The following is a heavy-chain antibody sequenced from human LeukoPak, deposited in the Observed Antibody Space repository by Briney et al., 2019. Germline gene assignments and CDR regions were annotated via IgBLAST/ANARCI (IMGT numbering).Heavy chain of an antibody. J-gene: IGHJ3*02. CDR1: GFTFSSYG. CDR2: IWYDGSNK. Sequence: GRSLRLSCAASGFTFSSYGMHWVRQAPGKGLEWVAVIWYDGSNKYYADSVKGRFTISRDNAKNSLYLQMNSLRAEDTAVYYCARDPWRYYYDSSGYYSGAFDIWGQGTMVTVSS. V-gene: IGHV3-33*01. CDR3: ARDPWRYYYDSSGYYSGAFDI. D-gene: IGHD3-22*01.